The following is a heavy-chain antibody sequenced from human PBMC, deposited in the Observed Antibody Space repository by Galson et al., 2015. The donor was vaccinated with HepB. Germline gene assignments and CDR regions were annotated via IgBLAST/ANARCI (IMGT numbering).Heavy chain of an antibody. J-gene: IGHJ3*02. CDR1: GGSISSYY. CDR3: ARVRRRDAFDI. V-gene: IGHV4-59*01. Sequence: ETLSLTCTVSGGSISSYYWSWIRQPPGKGLEWIGYIYYSGSTNYNPSLKSRVTISVDTSKNQFSLKLSSVTAADTAVYYCARVRRRDAFDIWGQGTMVTVSS. CDR2: IYYSGST.